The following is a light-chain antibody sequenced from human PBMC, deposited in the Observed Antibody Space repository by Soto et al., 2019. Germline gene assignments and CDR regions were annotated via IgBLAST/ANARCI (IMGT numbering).Light chain of an antibody. CDR2: ETS. CDR1: QDILKY. Sequence: IQMTQSPASLSASVGDQVTITCRASQDILKYVNWYQQKSGQAPKILIFETSSLERRVPTRFKGRAYATSFTLAIDSLQPDDFDTYFCQQSYNAPYTVGQGT. CDR3: QQSYNAPYT. J-gene: IGKJ2*01. V-gene: IGKV1-39*01.